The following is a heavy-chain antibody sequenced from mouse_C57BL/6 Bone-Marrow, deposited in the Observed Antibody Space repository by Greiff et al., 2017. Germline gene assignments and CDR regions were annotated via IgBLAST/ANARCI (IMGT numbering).Heavy chain of an antibody. CDR3: AKPRGYDYDYAMDY. V-gene: IGHV5-17*01. Sequence: EVQLVESGGGLVKPGGSLKLSCAASGFTFSDYGMHWVRQAPEKGLEWVAYISSGSSTIYYADTVKGRFTISRDNAKNTLFLQMTSLRSEDTAMYYCAKPRGYDYDYAMDYWGQGTSVTVSS. J-gene: IGHJ4*01. CDR2: ISSGSSTI. D-gene: IGHD2-4*01. CDR1: GFTFSDYG.